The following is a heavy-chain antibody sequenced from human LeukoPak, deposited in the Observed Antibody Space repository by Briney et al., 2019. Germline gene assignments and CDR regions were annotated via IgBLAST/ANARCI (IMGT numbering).Heavy chain of an antibody. J-gene: IGHJ6*03. CDR1: GVSITTYY. CDR2: IYHSGST. D-gene: IGHD6-13*01. V-gene: IGHV4-59*13. CDR3: ARDGRIAPSRYYYYYMDV. Sequence: SETLSLTCTVSGVSITTYYWSWIRQPPGKGLEWIGYIYHSGSTNYNPSLKSRVTISVDTSKNEFSLKLTSVTAADTAVYYCARDGRIAPSRYYYYYMDVWGKGTTVTVSS.